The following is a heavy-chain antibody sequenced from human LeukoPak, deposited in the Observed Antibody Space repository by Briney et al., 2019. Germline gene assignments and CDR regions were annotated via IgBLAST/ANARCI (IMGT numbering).Heavy chain of an antibody. J-gene: IGHJ4*02. Sequence: GGSLRLSCAASGFTFSNYDMHWARQATGKGLEWVSVIGTAGNTYYLGSVKGRFTISRENAKNSLYLQMDSLTAGDTAIYYCARSKSYSSGWTDFDYWGQGTLVTVSS. D-gene: IGHD6-19*01. V-gene: IGHV3-13*04. CDR1: GFTFSNYD. CDR2: IGTAGNT. CDR3: ARSKSYSSGWTDFDY.